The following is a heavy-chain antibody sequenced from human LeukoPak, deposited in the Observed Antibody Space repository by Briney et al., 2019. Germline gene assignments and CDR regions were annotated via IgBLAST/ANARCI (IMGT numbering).Heavy chain of an antibody. J-gene: IGHJ4*02. CDR3: AKDSTYSSSHLDY. CDR1: GFTFSSYA. D-gene: IGHD6-13*01. V-gene: IGHV3-23*01. Sequence: GGSLRLSCAASGFTFSSYAMSWVRQAPGKGLEWVSAISGSGGSTYYADSMKGRFTISRDNSKNTLYLQMNSLRAEDTAVYYCAKDSTYSSSHLDYWGQGTLVTVSS. CDR2: ISGSGGST.